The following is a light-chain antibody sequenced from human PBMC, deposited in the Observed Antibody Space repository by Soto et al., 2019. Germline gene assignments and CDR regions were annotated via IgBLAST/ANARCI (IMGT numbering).Light chain of an antibody. CDR3: HQYGSSPRT. Sequence: EIVLTQSPGTLSLSPGERATLSCRASQSVNSNCLAWYQQKPGQSPRLLIYGASTRASGDPDRFSGSGSGTDFTLTISRLEPEDFAVYYCHQYGSSPRTFGQGTKVEIK. V-gene: IGKV3-20*01. CDR1: QSVNSNC. CDR2: GAS. J-gene: IGKJ1*01.